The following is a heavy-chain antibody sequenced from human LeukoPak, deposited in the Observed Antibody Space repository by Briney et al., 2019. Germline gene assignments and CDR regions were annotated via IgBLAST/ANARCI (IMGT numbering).Heavy chain of an antibody. CDR3: AREGMVATFDY. D-gene: IGHD5-12*01. V-gene: IGHV3-21*01. Sequence: GRSLILSCAASGFTFSSYSMNWVRQAPGKGLEWVSSSSSSSSYIYYADSVKGRFTISRDKAKNSLYLQMNSLRAEDTAIYYCAREGMVATFDYWGQGTLVTVSS. CDR2: SSSSSSYI. CDR1: GFTFSSYS. J-gene: IGHJ4*02.